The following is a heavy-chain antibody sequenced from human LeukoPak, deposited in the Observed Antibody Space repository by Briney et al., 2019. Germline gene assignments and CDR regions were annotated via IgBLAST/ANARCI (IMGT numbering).Heavy chain of an antibody. CDR2: IFPSGIS. V-gene: IGHV4-4*07. Sequence: PSETLSLTCTVSRGSMSGFYWSWIRQPAGRGLEWIGRIFPSGISDFNPSLQSRVTMSIDTSKNQFSLRLSSVSAADTAIYYCARGSQSPDYWGQGTLVIASS. CDR3: ARGSQSPDY. D-gene: IGHD4-11*01. J-gene: IGHJ4*02. CDR1: RGSMSGFY.